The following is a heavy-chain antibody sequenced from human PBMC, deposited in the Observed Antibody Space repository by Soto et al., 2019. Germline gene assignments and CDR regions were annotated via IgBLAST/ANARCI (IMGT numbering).Heavy chain of an antibody. Sequence: GASVKVSCKASGYTFTSYGISWVRQAPGQGLEWMGWISAYNGNTNYAQKLQGRVTMTTDTSTSTAYMELRSLRSDDTAAYYCARSPSGWTGGWFDPWGQGTLVTVSS. V-gene: IGHV1-18*04. CDR3: ARSPSGWTGGWFDP. D-gene: IGHD6-19*01. CDR1: GYTFTSYG. CDR2: ISAYNGNT. J-gene: IGHJ5*02.